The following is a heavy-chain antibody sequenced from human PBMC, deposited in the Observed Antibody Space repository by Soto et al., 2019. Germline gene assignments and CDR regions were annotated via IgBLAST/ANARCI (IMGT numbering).Heavy chain of an antibody. J-gene: IGHJ4*02. CDR1: GYSFTSYW. V-gene: IGHV5-51*01. CDR3: ARQPWTRYSGSYYSYFDY. Sequence: GESLKISCKGSGYSFTSYWIGWVRQMPGKGLEWMGIIYPGDSDTRYSPSFQGQVTISADKSISTAYLQWSSLKASDTAMYYCARQPWTRYSGSYYSYFDYWGQGTLVTVSS. D-gene: IGHD1-26*01. CDR2: IYPGDSDT.